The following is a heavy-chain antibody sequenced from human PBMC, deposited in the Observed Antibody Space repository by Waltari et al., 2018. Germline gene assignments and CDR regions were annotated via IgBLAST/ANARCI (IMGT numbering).Heavy chain of an antibody. V-gene: IGHV4-38-2*02. CDR1: SFSISSGYY. D-gene: IGHD3-10*01. Sequence: QVQLQESGPGLVNPSETLSLTCTVSSFSISSGYYWGWIRQPPGKGLEWIGSLSHSGRTYYNPSLKSRVTISVDTSKNQFSLKLSSVTAADTAVYYCARDTFYFGSGSYPSFDYWGRGTRVTVSS. J-gene: IGHJ4*02. CDR3: ARDTFYFGSGSYPSFDY. CDR2: LSHSGRT.